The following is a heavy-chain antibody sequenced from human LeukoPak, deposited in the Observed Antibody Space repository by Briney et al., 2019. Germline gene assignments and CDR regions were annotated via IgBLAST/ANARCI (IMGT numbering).Heavy chain of an antibody. J-gene: IGHJ5*02. CDR2: INHSGST. CDR1: GGSFSGYY. Sequence: PSETLSLTCAVYGGSFSGYYWSWIRQPPGKGLEWIGEINHSGSTNYNPSLKSRVTISVDTSKKQFSLKLSSVTAADTAVYYCARELRWFGNWFDPWGQGTLVTVSS. D-gene: IGHD3-10*01. CDR3: ARELRWFGNWFDP. V-gene: IGHV4-34*01.